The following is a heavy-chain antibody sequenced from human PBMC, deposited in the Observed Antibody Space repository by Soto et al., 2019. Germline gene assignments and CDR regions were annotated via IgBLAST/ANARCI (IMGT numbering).Heavy chain of an antibody. CDR2: IYYSGST. D-gene: IGHD2-15*01. CDR1: GGSIISGGYS. V-gene: IGHV4-61*08. J-gene: IGHJ3*02. Sequence: SETLSLTCAVSGGSIISGGYSWSWIRQPPGKGLEWIGYIYYSGSTNYNPSLKSRVTISVDTSKNQFSLKLSSVTAADTAVYYCARWGSRIWAFDIWGQGTMVTVSS. CDR3: ARWGSRIWAFDI.